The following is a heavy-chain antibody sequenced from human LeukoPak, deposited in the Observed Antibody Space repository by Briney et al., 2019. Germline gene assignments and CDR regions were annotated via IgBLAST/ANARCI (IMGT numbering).Heavy chain of an antibody. CDR2: ISSSSSTI. V-gene: IGHV3-48*02. CDR3: ARGDSSGYYYFIDN. J-gene: IGHJ4*02. Sequence: GGSLRLSCAASRFTFSSYRMNWVRQAPGKGLEWVSYISSSSSTIYYADSVKGRFTISRDNAKNSLYLQMNSLRDEDTAVYYCARGDSSGYYYFIDNWGQGTLVTVS. D-gene: IGHD3-22*01. CDR1: RFTFSSYR.